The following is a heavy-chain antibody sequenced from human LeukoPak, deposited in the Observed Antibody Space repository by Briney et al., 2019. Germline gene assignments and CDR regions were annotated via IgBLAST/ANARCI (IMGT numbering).Heavy chain of an antibody. V-gene: IGHV3-33*01. Sequence: GRSLRLSCAASGFTFSSYGMHWVRQAPGKGLEWVAVIWYDGRNEYYADSVKGRFTISRDSSKNTLYLQMNSLRAEDTAVYYCARDSSGNPYDYWGQGTLVTVSS. CDR2: IWYDGRNE. CDR1: GFTFSSYG. D-gene: IGHD4-23*01. J-gene: IGHJ4*02. CDR3: ARDSSGNPYDY.